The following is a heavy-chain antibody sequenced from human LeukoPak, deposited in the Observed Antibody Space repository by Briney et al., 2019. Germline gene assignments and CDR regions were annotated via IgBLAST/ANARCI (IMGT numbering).Heavy chain of an antibody. Sequence: GGSLRLSCAASGFTFSSYAMSWVRQAPGKGLEWVSDISGSGGSTYYADSVKGRFTISRDNSKNTLYLQMNSLRAEDTAVYYCAKDGTNVYYYYMDVWVKGTTVTVSS. CDR1: GFTFSSYA. CDR2: ISGSGGST. CDR3: AKDGTNVYYYYMDV. D-gene: IGHD1-26*01. J-gene: IGHJ6*03. V-gene: IGHV3-23*01.